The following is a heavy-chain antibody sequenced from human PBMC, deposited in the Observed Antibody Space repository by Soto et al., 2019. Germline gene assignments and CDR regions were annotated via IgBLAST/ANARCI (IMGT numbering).Heavy chain of an antibody. CDR1: GYTFTSYD. J-gene: IGHJ6*02. CDR2: MNPNSGNT. D-gene: IGHD3-3*01. Sequence: QVQLVQSGAEVKKPGASVKVSCKASGYTFTSYDINWVRQATGQGLEWMGWMNPNSGNTGYAQKFQGRVTMTRNTSISTAYMELSSLRSEDTAVYYCARLYYDFWSGYYWDYYYGMDVWGQGTTVTVSS. CDR3: ARLYYDFWSGYYWDYYYGMDV. V-gene: IGHV1-8*01.